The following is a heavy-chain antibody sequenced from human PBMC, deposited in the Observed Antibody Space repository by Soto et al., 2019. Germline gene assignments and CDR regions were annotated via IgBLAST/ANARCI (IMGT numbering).Heavy chain of an antibody. V-gene: IGHV1-46*01. CDR3: ARSSGGNFGIIIEGSNWFDP. Sequence: ASVKVYCKAPGDTFTSYYLNWVRQSPGQGLEWMGVINPNGGSTKYAQKFQGRITMTRDTSRSTVYMELSSLRSEDTAVYYCARSSGGNFGIIIEGSNWFDPWGQGTLVTVSS. CDR1: GDTFTSYY. J-gene: IGHJ5*02. D-gene: IGHD3-3*01. CDR2: INPNGGST.